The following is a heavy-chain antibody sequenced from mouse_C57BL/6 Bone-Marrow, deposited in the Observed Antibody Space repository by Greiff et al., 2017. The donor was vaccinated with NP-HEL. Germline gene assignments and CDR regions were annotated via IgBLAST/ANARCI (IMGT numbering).Heavy chain of an antibody. CDR2: IHPNSGST. CDR3: ARYRNGSYAMDY. V-gene: IGHV1-64*01. Sequence: VQLKQPGAELVKPGASVKLSCKASGYTFTSYWMHWVKQRPGQGLEWIGMIHPNSGSTNYNEKFKSKATLTVDKSSSTAYMQLSSLTSEDSAVYYCARYRNGSYAMDYWGQGTSVTVSS. CDR1: GYTFTSYW. J-gene: IGHJ4*01.